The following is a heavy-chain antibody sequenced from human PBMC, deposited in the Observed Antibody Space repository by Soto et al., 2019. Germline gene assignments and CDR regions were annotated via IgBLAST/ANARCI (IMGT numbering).Heavy chain of an antibody. D-gene: IGHD6-19*01. V-gene: IGHV3-11*01. CDR2: INTLSSAI. Sequence: GGSLRLSCAGSGFTFSDYYMTWIRQAPGKGLEWVSYINTLSSAIYYADSVKGRFTISRDNARNSLYLQMNSLRAEDTAVYYCARRLQWQLRPLDSWGRGTLVTVSS. CDR3: ARRLQWQLRPLDS. CDR1: GFTFSDYY. J-gene: IGHJ4*02.